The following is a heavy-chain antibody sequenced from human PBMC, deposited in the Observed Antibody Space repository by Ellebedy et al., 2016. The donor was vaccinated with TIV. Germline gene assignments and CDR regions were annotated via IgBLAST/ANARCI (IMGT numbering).Heavy chain of an antibody. CDR3: ARSPGPLDAFDI. CDR1: GYSFTSYW. Sequence: KVSXXGSGYSFTSYWIGWVRQMPGKGLEWMGIIYPGDSDTRYSPSFQGQVTISADKSISTAYLQWSSLKASDTAMYYCARSPGPLDAFDIWGQGTMVTVSS. V-gene: IGHV5-51*01. J-gene: IGHJ3*02. CDR2: IYPGDSDT.